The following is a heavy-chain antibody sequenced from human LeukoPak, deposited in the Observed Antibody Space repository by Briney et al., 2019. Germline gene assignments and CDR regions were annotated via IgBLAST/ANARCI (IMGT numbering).Heavy chain of an antibody. V-gene: IGHV1-46*01. Sequence: ASVKVSCKASGYIFTSYQMHWVRQAPAQGLEWMGAVNPSGGITTYAQKFQGRVTMTRDTSTSTVYMELSGLRSEDTAVYYCARGGYSRPIFDYWGQGTLVTVSS. CDR3: ARGGYSRPIFDY. CDR2: VNPSGGIT. J-gene: IGHJ4*02. CDR1: GYIFTSYQ. D-gene: IGHD5-24*01.